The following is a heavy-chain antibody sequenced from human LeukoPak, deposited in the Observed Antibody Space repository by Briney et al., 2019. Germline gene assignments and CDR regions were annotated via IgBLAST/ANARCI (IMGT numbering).Heavy chain of an antibody. Sequence: PGGSLRLSCAASGFTFISYSMTWVRQAPGKGLEWLSYISSSSTTIYYAGSVKGRFTITRDNAKNSLYLQMNSLRAEDTALYYCARDEYYHSSGYPSWGPGTLVTVSS. CDR1: GFTFISYS. CDR2: ISSSSTTI. V-gene: IGHV3-48*01. D-gene: IGHD3-22*01. CDR3: ARDEYYHSSGYPS. J-gene: IGHJ4*02.